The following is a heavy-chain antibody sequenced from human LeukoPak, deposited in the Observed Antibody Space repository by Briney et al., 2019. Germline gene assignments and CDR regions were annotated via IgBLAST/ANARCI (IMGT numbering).Heavy chain of an antibody. D-gene: IGHD5-18*01. CDR3: AKKGGYSYGCFDY. CDR1: GFTFSSYA. Sequence: GGSLGLSCAASGFTFSSYAMSWVRQAPGKGLEWVSAISGSGGSTYYADSVKGRFTISRDNSKNTLYLQMNSLRAEDTAVYYCAKKGGYSYGCFDYWGQGTLVTVSS. V-gene: IGHV3-23*01. J-gene: IGHJ4*02. CDR2: ISGSGGST.